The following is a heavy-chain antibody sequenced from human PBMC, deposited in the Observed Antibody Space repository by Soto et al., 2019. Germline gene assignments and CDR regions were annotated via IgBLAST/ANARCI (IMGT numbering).Heavy chain of an antibody. CDR2: IIPYYNTL. CDR3: ASAASRWYPYVVDS. Sequence: QAQVVQSGAEVRKPGSSVKLSCKASEGTFNSYAIAWVRQAPGQGLEWMGGIIPYYNTLNYAQKFQDRVTIAADDSTNTLYMELSSLRSDDTAVYFCASAASRWYPYVVDSWAQGTLVTVSS. CDR1: EGTFNSYA. D-gene: IGHD6-13*01. V-gene: IGHV1-69*01. J-gene: IGHJ4*02.